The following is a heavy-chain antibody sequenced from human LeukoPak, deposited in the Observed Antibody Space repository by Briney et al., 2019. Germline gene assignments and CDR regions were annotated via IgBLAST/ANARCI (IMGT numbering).Heavy chain of an antibody. D-gene: IGHD3-10*01. Sequence: GGSLRLSCAASGFTFSSYSMNWVRQAPGKGLEWVARIKSKTEGETIDYSAPVKGRFTISRDDSKNTAYLQMNSLKSEDTAVYYCTRHVLLWFGESPNDAFDIWGQGTMVTVSS. CDR3: TRHVLLWFGESPNDAFDI. CDR1: GFTFSSYS. V-gene: IGHV3-15*01. CDR2: IKSKTEGETI. J-gene: IGHJ3*02.